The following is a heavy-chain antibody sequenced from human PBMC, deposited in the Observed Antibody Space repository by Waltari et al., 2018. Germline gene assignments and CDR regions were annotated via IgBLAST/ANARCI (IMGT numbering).Heavy chain of an antibody. CDR1: GFTFDDYG. CDR2: ISWNSGSI. D-gene: IGHD3-22*01. Sequence: EVQLVESGGGLVQPGRSLRLSCAVSGFTFDDYGMPWVRQGPGKGLEWVSGISWNSGSIGYADSVKGRFTISRDNAKNSLYLQMNSLRAEDTALYYCATIYDSRGYSDYWGQGTLVTVSS. CDR3: ATIYDSRGYSDY. V-gene: IGHV3-9*01. J-gene: IGHJ4*02.